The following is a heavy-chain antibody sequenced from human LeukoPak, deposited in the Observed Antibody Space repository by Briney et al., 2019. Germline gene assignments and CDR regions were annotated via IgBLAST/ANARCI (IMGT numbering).Heavy chain of an antibody. CDR1: GYTFTGYY. J-gene: IGHJ1*01. CDR3: ARSIAAAGTAAFQH. D-gene: IGHD6-13*01. Sequence: ASVKVSCKASGYTFTGYYMHWVRQAPGQGLEWMGWINPNSGGTNYAQKFQGWVTMTGDTSISTAYMELSRLRSDDTAVYYCARSIAAAGTAAFQHWGQGTLVAVSS. CDR2: INPNSGGT. V-gene: IGHV1-2*04.